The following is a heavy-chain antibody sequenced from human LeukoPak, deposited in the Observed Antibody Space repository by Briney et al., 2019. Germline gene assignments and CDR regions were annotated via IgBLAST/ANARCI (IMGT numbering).Heavy chain of an antibody. J-gene: IGHJ4*02. V-gene: IGHV4-34*01. Sequence: SETLSLTCAVYGGSFSGYYWSWIRQPPGKGLEWIGEINHSGSTNYNPSLKSRVTISVDTSKNQFSLKLSSVTAADTAVYYCARLKYCSGGSCYEVLDYWGQGTLVTVSS. D-gene: IGHD2-15*01. CDR1: GGSFSGYY. CDR2: INHSGST. CDR3: ARLKYCSGGSCYEVLDY.